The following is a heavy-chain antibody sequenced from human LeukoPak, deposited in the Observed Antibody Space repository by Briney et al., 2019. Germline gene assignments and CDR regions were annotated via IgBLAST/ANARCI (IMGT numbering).Heavy chain of an antibody. D-gene: IGHD5-12*01. J-gene: IGHJ4*02. CDR2: ISAYNGNT. V-gene: IGHV1-18*01. Sequence: ASVKVSCKASGYTFTSYGISWVRQAPGQGLEWMGWISAYNGNTNYAQKLQGRVTMTTDTSTSTAYMELRSLRSDDTAVYYCARDAAHDSGYDYFDYWGQGTLVTVSS. CDR1: GYTFTSYG. CDR3: ARDAAHDSGYDYFDY.